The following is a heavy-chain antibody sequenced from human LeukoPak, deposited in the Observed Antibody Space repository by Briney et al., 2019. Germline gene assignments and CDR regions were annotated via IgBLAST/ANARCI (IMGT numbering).Heavy chain of an antibody. D-gene: IGHD4-23*01. CDR3: ARVGGPPDYGGNSY. J-gene: IGHJ4*02. CDR1: GGTFSSYA. V-gene: IGHV1-69*04. CDR2: IIPILGIA. Sequence: SVKVSCKASGGTFSSYAISWVRQAPGQGLEWMGRIIPILGIANYAQKFQGRVTITADKSTSAAYMELSSLRSEDTAVYYCARVGGPPDYGGNSYWGQGTLVTVSS.